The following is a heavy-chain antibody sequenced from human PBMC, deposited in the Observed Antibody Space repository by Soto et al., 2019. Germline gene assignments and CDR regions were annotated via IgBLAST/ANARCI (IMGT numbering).Heavy chain of an antibody. J-gene: IGHJ6*02. CDR3: ARGSLWFGIYYGMDV. V-gene: IGHV4-34*01. D-gene: IGHD3-10*01. Sequence: SSETLSLTCAVYGGSFSGYYWSWIRQPPGKGLEWIGEINHSGSTNYNPSLKSRVTISVDTSKNQFSLKLSSVTAADTAVYYCARGSLWFGIYYGMDVWGQGTTVTVSS. CDR1: GGSFSGYY. CDR2: INHSGST.